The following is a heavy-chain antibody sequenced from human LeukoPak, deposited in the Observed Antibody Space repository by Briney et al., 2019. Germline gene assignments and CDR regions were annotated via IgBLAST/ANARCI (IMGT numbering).Heavy chain of an antibody. CDR2: SDPEDGET. J-gene: IGHJ5*02. D-gene: IGHD2-2*01. CDR1: GYTLTELS. V-gene: IGHV1-24*01. CDR3: ATLVSRQLLSGLANWFDP. Sequence: ASVKVSCKVFGYTLTELSMHWVRQAPGKGLEWMGGSDPEDGETIYAQKFQGRVTMTEDTSTDTAYMELSSLRSEDTAVYYCATLVSRQLLSGLANWFDPWGQGTLVTVSS.